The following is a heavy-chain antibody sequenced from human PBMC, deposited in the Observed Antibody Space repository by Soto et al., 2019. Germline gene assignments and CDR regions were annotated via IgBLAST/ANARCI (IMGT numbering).Heavy chain of an antibody. D-gene: IGHD6-6*01. CDR3: AKGSPGDSSSSPFDF. CDR2: ISGSGGST. J-gene: IGHJ4*02. V-gene: IGHV3-23*01. Sequence: GGSLRLSCAASGFTFSSYAMSWVRQAPGKGLEWVSGISGSGGSTFYADSVKGRFTISRDNSKNTMYLQMNSLRVEDTAVYYCAKGSPGDSSSSPFDFWGQGTLVTAPQ. CDR1: GFTFSSYA.